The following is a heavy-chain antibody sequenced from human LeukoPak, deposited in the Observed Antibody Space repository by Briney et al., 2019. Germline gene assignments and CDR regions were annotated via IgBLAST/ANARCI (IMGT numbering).Heavy chain of an antibody. Sequence: SETLSLTCAVYGGSFSGYYWSWIRQPPGKGLEWIGEINHSGSTNYNPSLKSRVTISVDTSKNQFSLKLSSVTAADTAVYYCAALRHSGSYYLDYWGQGTLVTVSS. D-gene: IGHD1-26*01. V-gene: IGHV4-34*09. CDR2: INHSGST. CDR3: AALRHSGSYYLDY. CDR1: GGSFSGYY. J-gene: IGHJ4*02.